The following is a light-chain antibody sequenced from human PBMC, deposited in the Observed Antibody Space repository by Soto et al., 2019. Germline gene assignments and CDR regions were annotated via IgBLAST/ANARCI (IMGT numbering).Light chain of an antibody. Sequence: DVQMTQSPSSLSSSVGYRFTVTCLASENIRSYLNWYQQKPGKAPKLLIYGTSSLQSGVPSTFSGSGSGTDFTLTIRNLQPEDFATYYCQQSYTTPLTFGGGTKVDIK. J-gene: IGKJ4*01. CDR1: ENIRSY. CDR3: QQSYTTPLT. V-gene: IGKV1-39*01. CDR2: GTS.